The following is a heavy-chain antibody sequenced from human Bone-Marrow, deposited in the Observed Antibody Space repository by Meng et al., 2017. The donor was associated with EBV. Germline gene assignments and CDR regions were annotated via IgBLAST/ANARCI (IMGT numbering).Heavy chain of an antibody. V-gene: IGHV3-30*18. CDR1: GFTFSSYA. Sequence: QVQLVGSGGGGVQPGGSLLFSCGASGFTFSSYAMHWVRQAPGKGLEWLGVILYDGVNKYYVDSLKGRFTISRDNSKNTLYLQMSSLRAEDTAVYYCAKGVSIYEYFDYWGQGTLVTVAS. CDR3: AKGVSIYEYFDY. J-gene: IGHJ4*02. D-gene: IGHD5/OR15-5a*01. CDR2: ILYDGVNK.